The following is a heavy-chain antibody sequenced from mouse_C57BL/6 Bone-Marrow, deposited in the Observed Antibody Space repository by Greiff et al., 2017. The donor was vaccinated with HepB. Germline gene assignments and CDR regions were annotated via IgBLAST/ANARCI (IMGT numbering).Heavy chain of an antibody. D-gene: IGHD2-3*01. V-gene: IGHV5-2*01. CDR2: INSDGGST. CDR3: ARVYDGYWYFDV. Sequence: EVQVVESGGGLVQPGESLKLSCESNEYEFPSHDMSWVRKTPEKRLELVAAINSDGGSTYYPDTMERRFIISRDHTKKTLYLQMSRLRSEDTALYYGARVYDGYWYFDVWGTGTTVTVSS. J-gene: IGHJ1*03. CDR1: EYEFPSHD.